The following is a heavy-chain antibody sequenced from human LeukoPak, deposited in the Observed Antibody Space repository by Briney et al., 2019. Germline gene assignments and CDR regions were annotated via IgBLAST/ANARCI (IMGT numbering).Heavy chain of an antibody. CDR1: GYTFTSYA. J-gene: IGHJ5*02. CDR3: ARVALRFLEWSNWFDP. CDR2: INAGNGNT. Sequence: ASVKVSCKASGYTFTSYAMHWVRQAPGQRLEWMGRINAGNGNTKYSQKFQGRVTITRDTSASTAYMELSSLRSEDTAVYYCARVALRFLEWSNWFDPWGQGTLVTVSS. D-gene: IGHD3-3*01. V-gene: IGHV1-3*01.